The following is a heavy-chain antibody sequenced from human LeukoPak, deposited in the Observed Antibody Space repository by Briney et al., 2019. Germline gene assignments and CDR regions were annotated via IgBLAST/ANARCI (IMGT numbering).Heavy chain of an antibody. CDR1: AFTFSSFG. CDR2: ISFDGSKR. D-gene: IGHD3-10*01. CDR3: AKGLRWFGNFYFNYFDH. J-gene: IGHJ4*02. V-gene: IGHV3-30*02. Sequence: GGSLRLSCAASAFTFSSFGMHWVRQAPGKGLEWVAFISFDGSKRYFTDSVKGRFTISRDNSENTLFLQLDSLRTEDTAVYYCAKGLRWFGNFYFNYFDHWGQGTLVTVSS.